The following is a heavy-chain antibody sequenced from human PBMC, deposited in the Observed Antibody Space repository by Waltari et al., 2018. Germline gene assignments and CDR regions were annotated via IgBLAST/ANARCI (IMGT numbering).Heavy chain of an antibody. CDR2: ISAYNGNT. J-gene: IGHJ2*01. Sequence: QVQLVQSGAEVKKPGASVTVSCKVSGYPLTELSMHWVRPAPGKGLEWMGWISAYNGNTNYAQKLQGRVTMTTDTSTSTAYMELRSLRSDDTAVYYCARGLGGSYSTDWYFDLWGRGTLVTVSS. V-gene: IGHV1-18*01. CDR1: GYPLTELS. CDR3: ARGLGGSYSTDWYFDL. D-gene: IGHD1-26*01.